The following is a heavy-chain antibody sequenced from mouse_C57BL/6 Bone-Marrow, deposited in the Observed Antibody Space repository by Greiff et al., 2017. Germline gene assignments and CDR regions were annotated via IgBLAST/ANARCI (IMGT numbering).Heavy chain of an antibody. V-gene: IGHV14-4*01. D-gene: IGHD1-1*01. CDR3: SPLLLRGAMDY. CDR2: IDPENGDT. J-gene: IGHJ4*01. CDR1: GFNIKDDY. Sequence: EVQLQQSGAELVRPGASVKLSCTASGFNIKDDYMHWVKQRPEQGLEWIGWIDPENGDTEYASKFQGKATITADTSSNTAYLQLSSLTSEDTAVYYCSPLLLRGAMDYWGQGTSVTVSS.